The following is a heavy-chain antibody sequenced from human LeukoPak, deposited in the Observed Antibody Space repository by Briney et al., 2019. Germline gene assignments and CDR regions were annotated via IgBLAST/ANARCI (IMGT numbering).Heavy chain of an antibody. CDR3: ARDRGATIWFDP. J-gene: IGHJ5*02. Sequence: SETLSLTCTVSSGSISSYYWSWIRQPPGKGLEWIGYIYYSGNTNYNPSLKSRVSISVDTSKNQFSLKLSSVTAADTAVYYCARDRGATIWFDPWGQGTLVTVSS. CDR2: IYYSGNT. CDR1: SGSISSYY. D-gene: IGHD3-10*01. V-gene: IGHV4-59*01.